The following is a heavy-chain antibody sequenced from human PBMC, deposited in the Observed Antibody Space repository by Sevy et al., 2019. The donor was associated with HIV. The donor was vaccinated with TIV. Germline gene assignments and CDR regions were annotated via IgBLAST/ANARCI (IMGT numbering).Heavy chain of an antibody. D-gene: IGHD5-12*01. CDR3: ARAEWLRTGGFDY. CDR1: GFTFSSYG. CDR2: IWYDGSNK. J-gene: IGHJ4*02. Sequence: GSLRLSCAASGFTFSSYGMHWVRQAPGKGLEWVAVIWYDGSNKYYADSVKGRFTISRDNSKNTLYLQMNSLRAEDTAVYYCARAEWLRTGGFDYWGQGTLVTVSS. V-gene: IGHV3-33*01.